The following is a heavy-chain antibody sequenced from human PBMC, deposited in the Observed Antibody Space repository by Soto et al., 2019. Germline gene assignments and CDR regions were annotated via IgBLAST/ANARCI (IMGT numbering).Heavy chain of an antibody. J-gene: IGHJ4*02. D-gene: IGHD5-18*01. CDR3: ARDDYSYGYFDY. CDR2: IFYSGST. Sequence: PSETLSLTCTVSGFSISNYYWILIRQPPGRGLEWIGHIFYSGSTNYNPALKSRVTISVDTSKSQFSLKLSSVTAADTAVYYCARDDYSYGYFDYWGQGTQVTVSS. V-gene: IGHV4-59*01. CDR1: GFSISNYY.